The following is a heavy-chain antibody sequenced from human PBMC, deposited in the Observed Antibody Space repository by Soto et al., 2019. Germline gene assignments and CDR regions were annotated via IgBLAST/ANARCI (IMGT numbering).Heavy chain of an antibody. CDR3: ANTYYDILTGYHDAFDI. CDR2: INHSGST. J-gene: IGHJ3*02. Sequence: SETLSLTCAVYGGSFSGYYWGWIRQPPGKGLEWIGEINHSGSTNYNPSLKSRVTISVDTSKNQFSLKLSSVTAADTAVYYCANTYYDILTGYHDAFDIWGQGTMVTV. D-gene: IGHD3-9*01. CDR1: GGSFSGYY. V-gene: IGHV4-34*01.